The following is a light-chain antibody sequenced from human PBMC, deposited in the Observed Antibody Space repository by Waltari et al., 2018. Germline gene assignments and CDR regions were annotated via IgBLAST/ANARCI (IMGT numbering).Light chain of an antibody. CDR1: SSDVGGYNY. CDR3: CSYAGSYTFV. CDR2: DVN. V-gene: IGLV2-11*01. J-gene: IGLJ2*01. Sequence: QSALTQPRSVSGSPGQSVTISCTGTSSDVGGYNYVSWYQQHPGKAPQFMIYDVNKRPSGVPDRFSGSKSGTTASLTISGLQAEDAADYYCCSYAGSYTFVFGGGTKLTVL.